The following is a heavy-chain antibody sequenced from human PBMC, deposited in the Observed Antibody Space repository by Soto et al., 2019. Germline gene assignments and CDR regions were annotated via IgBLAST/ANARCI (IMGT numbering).Heavy chain of an antibody. CDR3: ASVIGGDAFDI. J-gene: IGHJ3*02. D-gene: IGHD3-16*02. V-gene: IGHV4-34*01. CDR2: INHSGST. Sequence: LSLTFAVYGGSFSGYYWSWIRQPPGKGLEWIGEINHSGSTNYNPSLKSRVTISVDTSKNQFSLKLSSVTAADTAVYYCASVIGGDAFDIWGQGTMVTVSS. CDR1: GGSFSGYY.